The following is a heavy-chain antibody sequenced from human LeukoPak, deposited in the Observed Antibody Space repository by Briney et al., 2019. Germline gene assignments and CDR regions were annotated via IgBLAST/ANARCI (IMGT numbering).Heavy chain of an antibody. J-gene: IGHJ4*02. CDR2: ISSSSSYI. Sequence: GSLRLSCAASGFTFSSYEMNWVRQAPGKGLEWVSSISSSSSYIYYADSVKGRFTISRDNAKKSLYLQMNSLRAEDTAVYYCARRAGAYSHPYDYWGQGTLVTVSS. CDR1: GFTFSSYE. D-gene: IGHD4/OR15-4a*01. V-gene: IGHV3-21*04. CDR3: ARRAGAYSHPYDY.